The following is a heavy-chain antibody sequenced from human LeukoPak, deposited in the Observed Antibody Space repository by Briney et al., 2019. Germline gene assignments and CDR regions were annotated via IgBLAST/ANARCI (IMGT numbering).Heavy chain of an antibody. V-gene: IGHV3-30*18. CDR2: ISYDGSNK. Sequence: PGRSLRLSCAASGFTFSNYGMHWVRQAPGKGLEWVAVISYDGSNKYYADSVKGRFTISRDNSKNTLYLQMNSLRPEDTAVYYCAKDDSPTAWYRSLDYWGQGTLVTVSS. CDR3: AKDDSPTAWYRSLDY. J-gene: IGHJ4*02. D-gene: IGHD3-22*01. CDR1: GFTFSNYG.